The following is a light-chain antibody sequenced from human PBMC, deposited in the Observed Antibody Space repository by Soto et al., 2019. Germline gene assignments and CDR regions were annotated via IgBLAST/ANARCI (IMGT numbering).Light chain of an antibody. J-gene: IGLJ2*01. V-gene: IGLV2-23*02. CDR2: EVS. CDR1: SSDVGSYNL. Sequence: QSALTQPASVSGSPGQSITISCTGTSSDVGSYNLVSWYQQHPGKAPKLMIYEVSKRPSGVSNRFSGSKSGNTASLTISGLQAEDEADYYCCLYAGSSTSVVFGGGTKVTVL. CDR3: CLYAGSSTSVV.